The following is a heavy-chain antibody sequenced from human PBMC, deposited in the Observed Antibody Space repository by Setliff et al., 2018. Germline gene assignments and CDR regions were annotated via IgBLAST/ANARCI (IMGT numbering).Heavy chain of an antibody. CDR3: AICRYQVPYNY. Sequence: PSETLSLTCTVSGGSMRSISYYWGWVRQPPGKGLEWIGTIYDSGTTYYNPSLKSRVTISVDTSKNQFSLRLSPVTAADTAVYYCAICRYQVPYNYWGQGSLVTVSS. V-gene: IGHV4-39*01. D-gene: IGHD2-2*01. CDR1: GGSMRSISYY. J-gene: IGHJ4*02. CDR2: IYDSGTT.